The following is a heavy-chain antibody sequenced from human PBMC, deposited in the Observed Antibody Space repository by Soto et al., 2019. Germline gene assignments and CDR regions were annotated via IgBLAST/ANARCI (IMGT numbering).Heavy chain of an antibody. Sequence: GGALRLSFGAAGFTLRSYCIHWVRQAPGKGPEVGACIWYDGSKKYYADSVKGRFTISRDNSKNTLYLQMNSLRAEDTAVYYCARADRVVTDYYYYGMDVWGQGTTVTVSS. V-gene: IGHV3-33*08. CDR2: IWYDGSKK. D-gene: IGHD3-22*01. CDR3: ARADRVVTDYYYYGMDV. CDR1: GFTLRSYC. J-gene: IGHJ6*02.